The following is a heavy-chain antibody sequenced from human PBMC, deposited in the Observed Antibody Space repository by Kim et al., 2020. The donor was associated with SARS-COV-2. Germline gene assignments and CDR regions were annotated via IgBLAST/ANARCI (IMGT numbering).Heavy chain of an antibody. Sequence: GGSLRLSCAASGFTFSDYYMSWIRQAPGKGLEWVSYISSSGGTIYYADSVKGRFTISRDNAKNSLYLQMNSLRAEDTAVYYCARDRYDSTLQGYYYYGMDVWGQGTTVTVSS. CDR1: GFTFSDYY. D-gene: IGHD3-22*01. CDR2: ISSSGGTI. CDR3: ARDRYDSTLQGYYYYGMDV. V-gene: IGHV3-11*04. J-gene: IGHJ6*02.